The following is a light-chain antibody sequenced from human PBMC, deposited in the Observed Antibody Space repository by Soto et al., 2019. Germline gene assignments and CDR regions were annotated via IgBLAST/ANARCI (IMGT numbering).Light chain of an antibody. CDR1: QGISSY. V-gene: IGKV1-8*01. Sequence: AIRMTQSPSSLSASTGDRVTITCRASQGISSYLAWYQQKPGKAPKLLIYAASTLQSGVPSRFSGSGSGTDFTLTISCLQSEDFATYYCQTYYSYPLTFGGVTKVDIK. CDR2: AAS. CDR3: QTYYSYPLT. J-gene: IGKJ4*01.